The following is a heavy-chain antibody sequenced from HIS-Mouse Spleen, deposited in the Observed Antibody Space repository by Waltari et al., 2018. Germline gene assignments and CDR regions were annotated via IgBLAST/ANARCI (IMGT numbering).Heavy chain of an antibody. CDR3: ARSPYYDFWSGYSDNWFDP. J-gene: IGHJ5*02. D-gene: IGHD3-3*01. CDR1: AGSISSGGYY. Sequence: QVQLQESGPGLVKPSQPLSLTCTVSAGSISSGGYYWSWIRQHPGKGLEWIGYIYYSGSTYYSPSLKSPVTISVNTSKNQFSLKLSSVTAADTAVYYCARSPYYDFWSGYSDNWFDPWGQGTLVTVSS. V-gene: IGHV4-31*01. CDR2: IYYSGST.